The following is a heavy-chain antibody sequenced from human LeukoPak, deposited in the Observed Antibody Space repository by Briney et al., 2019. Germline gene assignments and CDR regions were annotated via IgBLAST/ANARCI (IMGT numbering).Heavy chain of an antibody. CDR3: ARGGRDVLMVYAPLYYFDY. CDR1: GGSISSGSYY. V-gene: IGHV4-61*02. Sequence: SETLSLTCTVSGGSISSGSYYWSWIRQPAGKGLEWIGRIYTSGSTNYNPSLKSRVTISVDTSKNQFSLKLSSVTAADTAVYYCARGGRDVLMVYAPLYYFDYWGQGTLVTVSS. J-gene: IGHJ4*02. CDR2: IYTSGST. D-gene: IGHD2-8*01.